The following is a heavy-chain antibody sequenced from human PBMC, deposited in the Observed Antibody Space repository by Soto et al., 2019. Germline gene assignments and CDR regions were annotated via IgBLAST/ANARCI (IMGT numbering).Heavy chain of an antibody. V-gene: IGHV1-2*02. J-gene: IGHJ5*02. Sequence: ASVKVSCKASGYTFTGYYMHWVRQAPGQGLEWMGWINPNSGGTNYAQKFQGRVTMTRDTSISTAYMELSRLRSDDPAVYYCARDRGPNQNQPLIVVRWFDPWGRGPLVTVSS. CDR3: ARDRGPNQNQPLIVVRWFDP. CDR2: INPNSGGT. CDR1: GYTFTGYY. D-gene: IGHD2-2*01.